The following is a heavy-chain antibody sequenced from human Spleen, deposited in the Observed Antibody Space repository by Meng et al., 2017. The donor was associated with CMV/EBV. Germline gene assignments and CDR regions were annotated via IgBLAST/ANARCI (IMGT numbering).Heavy chain of an antibody. V-gene: IGHV4-34*01. CDR1: GASFRGYY. CDR2: INHSGST. J-gene: IGHJ4*02. CDR3: ARGLPCSSSSCYNDY. D-gene: IGHD2-2*02. Sequence: YGASFRGYYWTWIRQPPEKGLEWIGEINHSGSTNYNPSLKSRVSISVDTSKNQFSLKLTSVTAADTAVYYCARGLPCSSSSCYNDYWGQGTLVTVSS.